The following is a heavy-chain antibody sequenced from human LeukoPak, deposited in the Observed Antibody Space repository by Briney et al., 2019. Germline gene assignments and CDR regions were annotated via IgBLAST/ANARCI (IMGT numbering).Heavy chain of an antibody. V-gene: IGHV3-48*03. J-gene: IGHJ4*02. D-gene: IGHD3-16*02. CDR3: ARGPGIMFGGVITLNFDY. CDR2: ISSSGSTI. Sequence: PGGSLRLSCAASGFTFSSYEMNWVRQAPGKGLEWVSYISSSGSTIYYADSVKGRFTISRDNAKNSLYLQMNSLRAEDTAVYYCARGPGIMFGGVITLNFDYWGQGTLVTVSS. CDR1: GFTFSSYE.